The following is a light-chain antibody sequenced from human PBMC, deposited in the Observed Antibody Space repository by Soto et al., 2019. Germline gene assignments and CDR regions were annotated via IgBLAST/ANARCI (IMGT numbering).Light chain of an antibody. CDR1: SGSVSTNYY. Sequence: QAVVTQEPSFSVSPGGTVTFTCGLSSGSVSTNYYPSWYQQTPGQAPRTLIYNTNSRSSWVPDRFSGSILGNKAALTITGAQADDESDYYCVLYMGLGISVFGGGTKLTVL. J-gene: IGLJ2*01. V-gene: IGLV8-61*01. CDR2: NTN. CDR3: VLYMGLGISV.